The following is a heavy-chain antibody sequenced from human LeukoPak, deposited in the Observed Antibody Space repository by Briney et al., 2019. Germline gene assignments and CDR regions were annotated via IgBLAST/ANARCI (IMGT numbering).Heavy chain of an antibody. CDR3: ARCRDFWSGRGFDP. J-gene: IGHJ5*02. Sequence: SETLSLTCTVSGGSISSGGYYWTWIRQHPGKGLEWIGYIHYSGSTNYNPSLKSRVTISVDTSKNQFSLKLSSVTAADTAVYYCARCRDFWSGRGFDPWGQGTLVTVSS. D-gene: IGHD3-3*01. CDR2: IHYSGST. CDR1: GGSISSGGYY. V-gene: IGHV4-31*03.